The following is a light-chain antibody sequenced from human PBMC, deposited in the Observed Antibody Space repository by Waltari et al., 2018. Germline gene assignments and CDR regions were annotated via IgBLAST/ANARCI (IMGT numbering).Light chain of an antibody. CDR1: SSDVGGYKY. CDR2: DVS. V-gene: IGLV2-14*01. CDR3: CSYTSSSTRV. J-gene: IGLJ3*02. Sequence: QSALTQPASVSGSPGQSITISCTGTSSDVGGYKYVSWYQQHPGKAPTLMIFDVSKRPSGVSNRFSGSKSGNTASLTISGLQAEDEADYYCCSYTSSSTRVFGGGTKLTVL.